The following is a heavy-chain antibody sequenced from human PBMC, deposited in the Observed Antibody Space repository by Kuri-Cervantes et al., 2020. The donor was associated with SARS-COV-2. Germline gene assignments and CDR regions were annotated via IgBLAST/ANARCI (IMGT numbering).Heavy chain of an antibody. D-gene: IGHD3-10*01. V-gene: IGHV4-39*07. Sequence: GSLRLSCTVSGGSISSSSYYWGWIRQPPGKGLEWIGSIYYSGSTYYNPSLKSRVTISVDTPKNRFSLKLSSVTAADTAVYYCARALWFGESNFDYWGQGTLVTDSS. CDR1: GGSISSSSYY. J-gene: IGHJ4*02. CDR2: IYYSGST. CDR3: ARALWFGESNFDY.